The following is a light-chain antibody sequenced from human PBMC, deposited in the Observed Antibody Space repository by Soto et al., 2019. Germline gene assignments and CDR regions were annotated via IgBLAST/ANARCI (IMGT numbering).Light chain of an antibody. V-gene: IGKV3-20*01. J-gene: IGKJ2*01. Sequence: EIVLTQSPGTLSLSPGERATLSCRASQSVRSNYLAWYQQKPGQAPSLLIYGASSRATGIPDRFSGTGSGTDFTLTISRLEPEDFAVYYCQQYGGSPYTFGQGTKLEIQ. CDR2: GAS. CDR1: QSVRSNY. CDR3: QQYGGSPYT.